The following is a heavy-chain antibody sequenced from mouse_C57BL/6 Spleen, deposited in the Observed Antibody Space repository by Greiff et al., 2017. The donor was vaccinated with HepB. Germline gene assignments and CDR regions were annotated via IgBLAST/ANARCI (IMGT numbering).Heavy chain of an antibody. CDR3: TTAGQLRSYYFDY. D-gene: IGHD3-2*02. V-gene: IGHV14-4*01. CDR1: GFNIKDDY. CDR2: IDPENGDT. J-gene: IGHJ2*01. Sequence: EVQLQQSGAELVRPGASVKLSCTASGFNIKDDYMHWVKQRPEQDLEWIGWIDPENGDTEYASKFQGKATITADTSSNTAYLQLSSLTSEDTAVYYCTTAGQLRSYYFDYWGQGTTLTVSS.